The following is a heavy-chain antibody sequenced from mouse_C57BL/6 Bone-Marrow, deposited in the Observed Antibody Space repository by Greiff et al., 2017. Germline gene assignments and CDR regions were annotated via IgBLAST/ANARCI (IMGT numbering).Heavy chain of an antibody. D-gene: IGHD2-5*01. Sequence: VQGVESGAELARPGASVKLSCKASGYTFTSYGISWVKQRTGQGLEWIGEIYPRSGNTYYNEKFKGKATLTADKSSSTAYMELRSLTSEDSAVYFCARWDYSNYLYAMDYWGQGTSVTVSS. CDR2: IYPRSGNT. CDR1: GYTFTSYG. J-gene: IGHJ4*01. V-gene: IGHV1-81*01. CDR3: ARWDYSNYLYAMDY.